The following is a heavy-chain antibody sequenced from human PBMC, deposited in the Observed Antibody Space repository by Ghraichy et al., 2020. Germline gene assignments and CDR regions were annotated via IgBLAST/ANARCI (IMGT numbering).Heavy chain of an antibody. J-gene: IGHJ6*03. Sequence: GGSLRLSCAASGFTFNSYAMTWVRQAPGKGLEWVSGVNARGGNTNYADSVKGRFTISRDNSKNSLYLQMTSLRAEDTAIYYCACLDSGFFHYFHMDVWGKRTTVTVSS. CDR1: GFTFNSYA. V-gene: IGHV3-23*01. CDR2: VNARGGNT. CDR3: ACLDSGFFHYFHMDV. D-gene: IGHD3-22*01.